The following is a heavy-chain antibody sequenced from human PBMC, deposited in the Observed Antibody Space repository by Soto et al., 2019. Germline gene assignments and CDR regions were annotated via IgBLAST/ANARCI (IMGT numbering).Heavy chain of an antibody. CDR1: GFTFSASN. V-gene: IGHV3-73*02. J-gene: IGHJ6*02. CDR2: VTTKANNYAT. Sequence: EVQLVESGGGLVQPGGSLRLSCVASGFTFSASNLHWVRQASGKGLEWVGRVTTKANNYATAYAASVKGRFTISRDDSKNTAHLQMNSLKTEDTAVYYCTSRMDVWGLGTTVTVSS. CDR3: TSRMDV.